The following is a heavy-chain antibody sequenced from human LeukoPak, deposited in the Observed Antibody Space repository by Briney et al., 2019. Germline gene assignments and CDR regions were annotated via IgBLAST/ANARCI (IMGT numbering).Heavy chain of an antibody. D-gene: IGHD6-19*01. CDR3: AKQPTGGWPHYFDY. J-gene: IGHJ4*02. Sequence: GGSLRLSCGASGFTFSSYAMSWVRQAPGKGLEWVSALSGNGITTYYADSVKGRFTISRDNSKNTLYLQMNSLRAEDTAVFYCAKQPTGGWPHYFDYWGQGTLVTVSS. CDR1: GFTFSSYA. V-gene: IGHV3-23*01. CDR2: LSGNGITT.